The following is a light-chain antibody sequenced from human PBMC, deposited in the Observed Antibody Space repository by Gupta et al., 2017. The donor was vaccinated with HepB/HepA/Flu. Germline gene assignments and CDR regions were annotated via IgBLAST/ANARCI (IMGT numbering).Light chain of an antibody. CDR1: SSDVGGYNY. J-gene: IGLJ3*02. CDR2: DVS. V-gene: IGLV2-14*03. CDR3: SSYTSSSTRV. Sequence: HSALTPHPPVSASPGQSITIPCTGTSSDVGGYNYVSWYQQHPGKAPKLMIYDVSNRPSVVSNRFAGSKSGNTASLTISVLQAEDAAYYYCSSYTSSSTRVFGGGTKLTVL.